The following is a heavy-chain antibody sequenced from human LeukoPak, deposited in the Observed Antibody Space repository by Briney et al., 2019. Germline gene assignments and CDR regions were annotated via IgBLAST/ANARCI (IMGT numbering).Heavy chain of an antibody. J-gene: IGHJ4*02. D-gene: IGHD4-17*01. CDR2: IIPIFGTA. CDR1: GYTFTSYG. CDR3: ARNTHYGDYGVY. Sequence: GASAKVSCKASGYTFTSYGISWVRQAPGQGLEWMGGIIPIFGTANYAQKFQGRVTITADESTSTAYMELSSLRSEDTAVYYCARNTHYGDYGVYWGQGTLVTVSS. V-gene: IGHV1-69*13.